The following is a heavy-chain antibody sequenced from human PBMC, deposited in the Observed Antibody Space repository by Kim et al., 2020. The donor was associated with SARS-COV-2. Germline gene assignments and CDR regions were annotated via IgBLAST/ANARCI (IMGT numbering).Heavy chain of an antibody. V-gene: IGHV4-34*01. CDR2: INHSGST. J-gene: IGHJ6*02. CDR1: GGSFSGYY. CDR3: ASSGYSSGTNYGMDV. D-gene: IGHD6-25*01. Sequence: SETLSLTCAVYGGSFSGYYWSWIRQPPGKGLEWIGEINHSGSTNYNPSLKSRVTISVDTSKNQFSLKLSSVTAADTAVYYCASSGYSSGTNYGMDVWGQG.